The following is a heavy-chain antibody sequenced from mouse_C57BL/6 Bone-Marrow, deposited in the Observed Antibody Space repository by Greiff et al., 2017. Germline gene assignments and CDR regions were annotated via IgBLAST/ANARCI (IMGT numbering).Heavy chain of an antibody. CDR2: INPGSGGT. CDR3: ARKGLYWYFDV. J-gene: IGHJ1*03. CDR1: GYAFTNYL. V-gene: IGHV1-54*01. Sequence: QVQLQQSGAELVRPGTSVKVSCKASGYAFTNYLIEWVKQRPGQGLEWIGVINPGSGGTNYNEKFKGKATLTADKSSSTAYMQLSSLTSEDSAVYFCARKGLYWYFDVWGTGTTVTVSS.